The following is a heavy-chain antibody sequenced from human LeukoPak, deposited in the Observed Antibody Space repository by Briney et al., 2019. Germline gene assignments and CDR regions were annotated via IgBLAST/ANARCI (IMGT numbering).Heavy chain of an antibody. J-gene: IGHJ6*02. Sequence: GGSLRLSCAASGFTFSSYGMHWVRQAPGKGLEWVAVISYDGSNKYYADPVKGRFTISRDNSKNTLYLQMNSLRAGDTAVYYCAKRDAGYYYGMDVWGQGTTVTVSS. CDR2: ISYDGSNK. CDR1: GFTFSSYG. V-gene: IGHV3-30*18. CDR3: AKRDAGYYYGMDV. D-gene: IGHD6-13*01.